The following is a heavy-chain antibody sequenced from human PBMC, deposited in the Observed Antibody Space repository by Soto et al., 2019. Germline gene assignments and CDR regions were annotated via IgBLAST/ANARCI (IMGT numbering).Heavy chain of an antibody. Sequence: SETLSLTCTVSGGSISSSSYYWGWIRQPPGKGLEWIGSIYYSGSTYYNPSLKSRVTISVDTSKNQFSLKLSSVTAADTAVYYCARHDRNEQQPNKPKYYFDYWGQGTLVTVSS. CDR3: ARHDRNEQQPNKPKYYFDY. V-gene: IGHV4-39*01. CDR1: GGSISSSSYY. CDR2: IYYSGST. D-gene: IGHD6-13*01. J-gene: IGHJ4*02.